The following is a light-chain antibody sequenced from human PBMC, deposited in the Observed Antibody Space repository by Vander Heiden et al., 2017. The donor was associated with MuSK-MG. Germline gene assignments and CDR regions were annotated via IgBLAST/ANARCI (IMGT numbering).Light chain of an antibody. CDR1: QDISNY. CDR2: DAS. Sequence: DIQIPQSPSSLSASVGDRGTITCQARQDISNYLNWYKQKPGKAPKLLIYDASNWETWVPSRFSGSGYGKDFTFTISSRQREEIAPYYCQQYENLPPLTFGGGTKVEIK. J-gene: IGKJ4*01. CDR3: QQYENLPPLT. V-gene: IGKV1-33*01.